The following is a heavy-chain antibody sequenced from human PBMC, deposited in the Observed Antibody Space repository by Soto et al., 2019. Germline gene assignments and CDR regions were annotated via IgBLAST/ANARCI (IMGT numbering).Heavy chain of an antibody. D-gene: IGHD1-26*01. CDR1: GFIFENFG. CDR2: ISGSGFKK. J-gene: IGHJ5*02. Sequence: GGSLRLSCAASGFIFENFGMSWVRQAPGKGLEWISSISGSGFKKYYADSVKGRFTISRDNSKSTVYLELNNLSAEDTAVYHCAKNQRVELVPLATVDWFDPWGQGSVVTVSS. V-gene: IGHV3-23*01. CDR3: AKNQRVELVPLATVDWFDP.